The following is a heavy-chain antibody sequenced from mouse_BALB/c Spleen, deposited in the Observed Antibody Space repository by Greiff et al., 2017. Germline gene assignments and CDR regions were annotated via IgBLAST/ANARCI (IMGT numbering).Heavy chain of an antibody. D-gene: IGHD1-1*01. CDR2: ISDGGSYT. J-gene: IGHJ3*01. CDR1: GFTFSDYY. V-gene: IGHV5-4*02. CDR3: AREYYYGSSYVFAY. Sequence: EVKLMESGGGLVKPGGSLKLSCAASGFTFSDYYMYWVRQTPEKRLEWVATISDGGSYTYYPDSVKGRFTISRDNAKNNLYLQMSSLKSEDTAMYYCAREYYYGSSYVFAYWGQGTLVTVSA.